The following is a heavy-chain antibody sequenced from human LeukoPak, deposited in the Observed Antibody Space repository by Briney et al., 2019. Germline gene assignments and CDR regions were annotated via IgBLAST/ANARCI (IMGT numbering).Heavy chain of an antibody. V-gene: IGHV1-2*02. CDR3: ARGTYYYDSSGYYYYTYFDY. J-gene: IGHJ4*02. D-gene: IGHD3-22*01. Sequence: AASVKVSCKASGYTFTGYYMHWVRQAPGQGLEWMGWINPNSGGTNYAQKFQGRVTMTRNTSISTAYMELSSLRSEDTAVYYCARGTYYYDSSGYYYYTYFDYWGQGTLVTVSS. CDR1: GYTFTGYY. CDR2: INPNSGGT.